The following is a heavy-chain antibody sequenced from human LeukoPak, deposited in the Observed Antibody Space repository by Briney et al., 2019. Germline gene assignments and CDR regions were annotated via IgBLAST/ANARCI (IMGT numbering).Heavy chain of an antibody. CDR1: GFTVSSNY. D-gene: IGHD7-27*01. V-gene: IGHV3-66*01. J-gene: IGHJ3*02. CDR2: IYNDGST. CDR3: ATLTGDDAFDI. Sequence: QPGGSLRLSCAASGFTVSSNYMSWVRQAPGKGLEWVSVIYNDGSTYYADSVKGRFTISRDNAKNTLYLQMNSLRAEDTAVYYCATLTGDDAFDIWGQGTMVTVSS.